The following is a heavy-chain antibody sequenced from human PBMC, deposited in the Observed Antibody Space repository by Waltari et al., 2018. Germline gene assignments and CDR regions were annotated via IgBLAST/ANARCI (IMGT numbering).Heavy chain of an antibody. Sequence: EVQLLESGGGLVQPGESLRLSCVASGFNFGSYSMSWVRQAPGKGLEWVSTIDGPTTNTHYADSVEGRFTISRDNSKNTLYLHMNSLRADDTAIYYCATWMVSHFDYWGQGTLVTASP. V-gene: IGHV3-23*01. CDR3: ATWMVSHFDY. CDR2: IDGPTTNT. D-gene: IGHD2-8*01. J-gene: IGHJ4*02. CDR1: GFNFGSYS.